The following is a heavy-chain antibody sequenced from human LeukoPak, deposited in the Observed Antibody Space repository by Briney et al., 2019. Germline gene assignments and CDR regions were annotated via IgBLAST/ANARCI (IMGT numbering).Heavy chain of an antibody. Sequence: ASETLSLTCTVSGVSISSYYWSWIRQPPGKGLEWIGYIYYSGSTNYNPSLKSRVTISVDPSKNQFSLMLSSVTAADTAVYYCARGGRPGEYFDYWGQGTLVTVSS. J-gene: IGHJ4*02. D-gene: IGHD7-27*01. CDR3: ARGGRPGEYFDY. CDR2: IYYSGST. CDR1: GVSISSYY. V-gene: IGHV4-59*01.